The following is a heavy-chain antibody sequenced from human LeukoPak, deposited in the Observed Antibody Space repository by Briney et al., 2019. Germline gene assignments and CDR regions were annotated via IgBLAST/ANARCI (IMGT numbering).Heavy chain of an antibody. D-gene: IGHD3-10*01. V-gene: IGHV3-21*01. J-gene: IGHJ4*02. CDR1: DLTLSSLS. CDR2: ISSSSSYI. CDR3: ARDLSGSYPDFDY. Sequence: PGGSLKPSGAALDLTLSSLSMTWSRKPPGKGLNWSSPISSSSSYIYYADSVKGRFTISRDNAKNSLYLQMSSLRAEDTAVYYCARDLSGSYPDFDYWGQGTLVTVSS.